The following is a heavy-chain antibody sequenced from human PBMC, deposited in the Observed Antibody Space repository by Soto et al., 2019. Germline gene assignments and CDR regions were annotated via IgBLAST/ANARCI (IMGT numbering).Heavy chain of an antibody. V-gene: IGHV1-69*13. D-gene: IGHD3-22*01. CDR3: ARSYYYDSSGYLDAFAI. J-gene: IGHJ3*02. Sequence: SVKVSCKASGGTFSSYAISWVRQAPGQGLEWMGGIIPIFGTANYAQKFQGRVTITADESTSTAYMELSSLRSEDTAVYYCARSYYYDSSGYLDAFAIWGQGTMVTVSS. CDR2: IIPIFGTA. CDR1: GGTFSSYA.